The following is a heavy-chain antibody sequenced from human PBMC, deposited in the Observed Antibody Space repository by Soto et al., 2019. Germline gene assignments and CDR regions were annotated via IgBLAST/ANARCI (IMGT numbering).Heavy chain of an antibody. V-gene: IGHV4-4*08. CDR3: AAVWFGQFHFYRGVDV. CDR1: GGSISSYY. Sequence: SETLSLTCTVSGGSISSYYWSWIRQPPGKGLEWIGCIYTSGSTNYNPSLKSRVAMSVDTSENQIALQLTSVTVADTAVYYCAAVWFGQFHFYRGVDVSGQGTTVTVSS. CDR2: IYTSGST. D-gene: IGHD3-10*01. J-gene: IGHJ6*02.